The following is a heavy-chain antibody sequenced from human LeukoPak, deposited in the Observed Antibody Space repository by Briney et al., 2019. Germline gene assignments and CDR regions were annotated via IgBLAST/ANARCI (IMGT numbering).Heavy chain of an antibody. J-gene: IGHJ4*02. CDR2: ISSSSNTV. D-gene: IGHD1-26*01. CDR3: ARRAMGATSFDY. Sequence: PGGALRLSCAASGFTFSDYYMTWVRQAPGKGLEWVSYISSSSNTVYYADSVKGRPTVSRDNANNSLFVQMTNLRAEDTAVYYCARRAMGATSFDYWGQGTLVTVSS. CDR1: GFTFSDYY. V-gene: IGHV3-11*04.